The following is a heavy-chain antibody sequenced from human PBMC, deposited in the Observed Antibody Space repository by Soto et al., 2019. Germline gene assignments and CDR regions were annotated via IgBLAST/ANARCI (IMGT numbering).Heavy chain of an antibody. J-gene: IGHJ4*02. V-gene: IGHV4-59*08. Sequence: SETLSLTCTVSGGSISSYYWSWIRQPPGKGLEWIGYISYSGSTNYNPSLKSRVTISVDTPKNQFSLKLSSVTAADTAVYYCARRGRRDNNWNDFDYWGQGTLVTVSS. CDR2: ISYSGST. CDR3: ARRGRRDNNWNDFDY. D-gene: IGHD1-1*01. CDR1: GGSISSYY.